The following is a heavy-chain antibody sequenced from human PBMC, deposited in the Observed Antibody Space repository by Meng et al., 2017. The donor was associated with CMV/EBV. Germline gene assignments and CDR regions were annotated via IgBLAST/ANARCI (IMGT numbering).Heavy chain of an antibody. CDR3: RLGHYSQD. Sequence: YLVEAGGGLVQTGWCLRLSCAASGLPISNYWMSWVRQAPGKGLEWVANIKNDGSERYYVDSVKGRFSISRDNADNSLYLQMNNLRAEDTAVYYCRLGHYSQDWGQGTLVTVSS. J-gene: IGHJ4*02. V-gene: IGHV3-7*02. D-gene: IGHD4-17*01. CDR2: IKNDGSER. CDR1: GLPISNYW.